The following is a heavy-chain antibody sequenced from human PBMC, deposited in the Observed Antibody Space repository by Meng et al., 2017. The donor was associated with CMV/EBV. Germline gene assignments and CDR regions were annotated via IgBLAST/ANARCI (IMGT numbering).Heavy chain of an antibody. V-gene: IGHV3-48*03. CDR3: ARQYNGLTREIDY. Sequence: GGSLRLSCAASGFIFSSYEMNWVRQAPGKGLEWVSYISSSGSTIYYADSVKGRFTISRDNAKNSLYLQMNSLRAEDTAVYYCARQYNGLTREIDYWGQGTLVTVSS. CDR1: GFIFSSYE. CDR2: ISSSGSTI. J-gene: IGHJ4*02. D-gene: IGHD2-8*01.